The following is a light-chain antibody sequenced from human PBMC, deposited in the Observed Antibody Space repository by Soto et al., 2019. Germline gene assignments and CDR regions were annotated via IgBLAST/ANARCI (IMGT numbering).Light chain of an antibody. J-gene: IGKJ1*01. CDR3: QQYETYPWT. CDR1: QGVSTW. V-gene: IGKV1-5*01. CDR2: AAS. Sequence: IHLTQSPSTLSASVGDRVTITCRASQGVSTWLAWYQQNPGRAPNLLIYAASNLDGGLPSRFTGSGSGTEFTLTSSSLQPDNFTTYYGQQYETYPWTFGQGTMVDFK.